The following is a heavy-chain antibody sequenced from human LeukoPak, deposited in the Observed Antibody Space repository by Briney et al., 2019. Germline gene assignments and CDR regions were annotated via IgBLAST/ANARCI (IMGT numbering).Heavy chain of an antibody. V-gene: IGHV1-2*02. Sequence: ASVKVSCKASGYTFTGYYMHWVRQAPGQGLEWMGWINPNSGGTNYAQKFQGRVTMTRDMSTSTVYMELSSLRSEDTAVYYCARQGSSWDDAFDIWGQGTMVTVSS. J-gene: IGHJ3*02. CDR1: GYTFTGYY. CDR2: INPNSGGT. D-gene: IGHD6-13*01. CDR3: ARQGSSWDDAFDI.